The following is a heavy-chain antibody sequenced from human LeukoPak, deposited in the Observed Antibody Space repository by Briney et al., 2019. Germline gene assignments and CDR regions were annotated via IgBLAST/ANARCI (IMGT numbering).Heavy chain of an antibody. D-gene: IGHD2-2*01. CDR1: GGTFSSYA. V-gene: IGHV1-69*05. CDR2: IIPIFGTA. Sequence: AASVKVSCKASGGTFSSYAISWVRQAPGQGLEWMGGIIPIFGTANYAQKFQGRVTITTDEPTSTAYMELSSLRSEDTAVYYCARVKYCSSTSCYRWFDPWGQGTLVTVSS. J-gene: IGHJ5*02. CDR3: ARVKYCSSTSCYRWFDP.